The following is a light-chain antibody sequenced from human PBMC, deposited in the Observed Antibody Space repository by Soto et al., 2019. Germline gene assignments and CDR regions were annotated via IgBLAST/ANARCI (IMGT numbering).Light chain of an antibody. CDR2: DVS. CDR3: CSYAGTYIYV. CDR1: SSDVGAYNY. V-gene: IGLV2-11*01. J-gene: IGLJ1*01. Sequence: SALTQPRSVSGSPGQSVTISCTGTSSDVGAYNYVSWYQQHPGKAPKVMIYDVSKRPSGVPDRFSGSKSGNTASLTISGLQAEDEADYYCCSYAGTYIYVLGTGTKLTVL.